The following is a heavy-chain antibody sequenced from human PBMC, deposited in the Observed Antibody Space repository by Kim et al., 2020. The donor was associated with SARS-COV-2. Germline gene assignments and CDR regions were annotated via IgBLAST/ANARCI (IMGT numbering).Heavy chain of an antibody. Sequence: SETLSLTCTVSGGSISSGGYYWSWIRQHPGKGLEWIGYIYYSGSTYYNPSLKSRVTISVDTSKNQFSLKLSSVTAADTAVYYCASLGRFGEFYGMDVWGQGTTVTVSS. J-gene: IGHJ6*02. CDR2: IYYSGST. V-gene: IGHV4-31*03. CDR3: ASLGRFGEFYGMDV. CDR1: GGSISSGGYY. D-gene: IGHD3-10*01.